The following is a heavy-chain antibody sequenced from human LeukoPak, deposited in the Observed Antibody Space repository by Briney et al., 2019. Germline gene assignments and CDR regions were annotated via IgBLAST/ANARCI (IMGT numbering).Heavy chain of an antibody. CDR3: ARDRGYYDSSGYYDFDH. CDR2: IISSSYI. Sequence: PGGSLRLSCAASGFTFSSYSMNSVRQAPGKGLEWVSSIISSSYIYYADSVKGRFTISRDNAKNSLYLQMNSLRAEDTAVYYCARDRGYYDSSGYYDFDHWGQGTLVTVSS. D-gene: IGHD3-22*01. V-gene: IGHV3-21*01. CDR1: GFTFSSYS. J-gene: IGHJ4*02.